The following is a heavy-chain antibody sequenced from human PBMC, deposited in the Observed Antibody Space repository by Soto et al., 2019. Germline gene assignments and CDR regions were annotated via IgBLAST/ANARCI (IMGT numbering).Heavy chain of an antibody. CDR3: ARDKNDCGSGYLAQ. CDR1: GFTFSSYA. J-gene: IGHJ4*02. V-gene: IGHV3-30-3*01. D-gene: IGHD3-3*01. CDR2: ISYDGSNK. Sequence: QVQLVESGGGVVQPGRSLRLSCAASGFTFSSYAMHWVRQAPGKGLEWVAVISYDGSNKYYADSVKGRFTISRDNSKNTLYLQMNSLRTEETAVYYCARDKNDCGSGYLAQGGQGPLVTVCS.